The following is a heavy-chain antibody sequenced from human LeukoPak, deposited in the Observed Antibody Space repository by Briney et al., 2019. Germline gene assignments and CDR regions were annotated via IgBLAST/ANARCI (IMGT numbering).Heavy chain of an antibody. J-gene: IGHJ6*04. D-gene: IGHD5-12*01. CDR1: GGSISSYY. CDR3: ARAGYSGSDFSV. V-gene: IGHV4-59*01. CDR2: IYYSGST. Sequence: PSETLSLTCTVSGGSISSYYWSWIRQPPGKGLEWIGDIYYSGSTNYNPSLKSRVTISVDTSKNQFSLKLSSVTATDTAVYYCARAGYSGSDFSVWGKGSTVTVSS.